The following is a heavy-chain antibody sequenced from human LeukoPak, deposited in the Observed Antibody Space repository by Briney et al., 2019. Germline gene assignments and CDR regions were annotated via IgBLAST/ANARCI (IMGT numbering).Heavy chain of an antibody. CDR1: GFTFDDYA. D-gene: IGHD3-22*01. V-gene: IGHV3-9*01. J-gene: IGHJ4*02. CDR3: AKDLPDYYDSSGSQGGFDY. Sequence: HPGGSLRLSCAASGFTFDDYAMHWVRQAPGKGLEWVSGISWNSGSIGYADSVKGRFTISRDNAKNPLYLQMNSLRAEDTALYYCAKDLPDYYDSSGSQGGFDYWGQGTLVTVSS. CDR2: ISWNSGSI.